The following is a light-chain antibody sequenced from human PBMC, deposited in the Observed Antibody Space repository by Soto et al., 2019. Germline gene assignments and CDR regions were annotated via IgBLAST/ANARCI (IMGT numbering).Light chain of an antibody. V-gene: IGLV1-40*01. CDR1: SSNIGATYH. CDR2: GNS. Sequence: QPVLTQPPSVSGAPGQRVTISCTGSSSNIGATYHVHWYQQLPGTAPKLLIYGNSNRPSGVPDRFSGSKSGTSASLAITGLQAEDEADYYCQSYDSSLSVSVFGGGTKLTVL. CDR3: QSYDSSLSVSV. J-gene: IGLJ3*02.